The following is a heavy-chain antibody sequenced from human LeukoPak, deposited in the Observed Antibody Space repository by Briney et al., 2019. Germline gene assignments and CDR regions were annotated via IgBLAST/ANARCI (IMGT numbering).Heavy chain of an antibody. CDR1: GGSISSYY. V-gene: IGHV4-59*01. CDR3: ARRGGLTLFGVVLEYYFDY. CDR2: IYYSGST. D-gene: IGHD3-3*01. J-gene: IGHJ4*02. Sequence: SETLSLTCTVSGGSISSYYWSWIRQPPGKGLEWIGYIYYSGSTNYNPSLKSRVTISVDTSKNQFSLKLSSVTAADTAVYYCARRGGLTLFGVVLEYYFDYWGQGTLATVSS.